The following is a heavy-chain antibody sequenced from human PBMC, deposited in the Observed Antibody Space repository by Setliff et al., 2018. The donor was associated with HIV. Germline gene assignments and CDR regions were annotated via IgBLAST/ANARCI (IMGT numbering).Heavy chain of an antibody. V-gene: IGHV3-7*01. CDR2: IKQDGSEK. CDR3: ASQIAVGI. Sequence: PGGSLRLSCAASGFTFSSYWMSWVRQAPGKGLEWVANIKQDGSEKYYADSVKGRFTISRDNAKNTLYLEMNSLTAEDTAVYYCASQIAVGIWGQGTMVTVSS. CDR1: GFTFSSYW. J-gene: IGHJ3*02. D-gene: IGHD6-19*01.